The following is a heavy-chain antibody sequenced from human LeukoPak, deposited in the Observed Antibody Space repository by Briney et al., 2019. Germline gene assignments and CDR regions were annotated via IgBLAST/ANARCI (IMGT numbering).Heavy chain of an antibody. V-gene: IGHV3-30*04. CDR2: ISYDGSNK. D-gene: IGHD3-9*01. J-gene: IGHJ4*02. CDR3: ARAWYYDILTGLDY. Sequence: GGSLRLSRAASGFTFSSYAMHWVRQAPGKGLEWVAVISYDGSNKYYADSVKGRFTISRDNSKNTLYLQMNSLRAEDTAVYYCARAWYYDILTGLDYWGQGTLVTVSS. CDR1: GFTFSSYA.